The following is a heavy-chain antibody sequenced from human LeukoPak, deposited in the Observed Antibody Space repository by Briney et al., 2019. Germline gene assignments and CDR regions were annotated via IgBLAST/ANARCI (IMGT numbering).Heavy chain of an antibody. V-gene: IGHV3-30*02. CDR2: IRYDGSNK. Sequence: PGGSLRLSCAASGFTFSSYGMHWVRQAPGKGLEWVAFIRYDGSNKYYADSVKGRFTISRDNSKNTLYLQMNSLRAEDTAAYYCAKDVSSSSVSDYWGQGTLVTVSS. CDR1: GFTFSSYG. J-gene: IGHJ4*02. CDR3: AKDVSSSSVSDY. D-gene: IGHD6-6*01.